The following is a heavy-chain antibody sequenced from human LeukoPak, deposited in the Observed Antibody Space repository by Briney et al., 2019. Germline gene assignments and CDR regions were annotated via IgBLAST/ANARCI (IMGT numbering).Heavy chain of an antibody. CDR3: AKHPGGFTGIVNYYYMDV. D-gene: IGHD3-16*02. CDR1: EFSVGSNY. J-gene: IGHJ6*03. CDR2: IYSGGST. V-gene: IGHV3-66*04. Sequence: GGSLRLSCAASEFSVGSNYMTWVRQAPGKGLEWVSLIYSGGSTYYADSVKGRFTISRDNSKNTLYLQMNSLRLEDTAVYYCAKHPGGFTGIVNYYYMDVWGEGTTVTVSS.